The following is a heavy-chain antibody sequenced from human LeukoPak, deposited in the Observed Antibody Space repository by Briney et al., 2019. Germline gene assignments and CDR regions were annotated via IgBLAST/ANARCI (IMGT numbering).Heavy chain of an antibody. V-gene: IGHV3-48*01. J-gene: IGHJ4*02. CDR3: ARDIGSDS. CDR2: ISTSSTTV. D-gene: IGHD1-26*01. Sequence: PGGSLRLSCAASGFTFKSYNMNWVRQAPGKGLEWVSYISTSSTTVYYADSVKGRFTISRDNAKNSLYLQMNSLRAEDTAVYYCARDIGSDSWGQGTLVTVSS. CDR1: GFTFKSYN.